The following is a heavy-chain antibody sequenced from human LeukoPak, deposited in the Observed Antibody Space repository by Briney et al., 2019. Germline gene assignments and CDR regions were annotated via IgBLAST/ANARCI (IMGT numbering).Heavy chain of an antibody. V-gene: IGHV4-34*01. D-gene: IGHD3-22*01. Sequence: MTSETLSLTCAVYGGSFSGYYWSWIRQPPGKGLEWIGEINHSGSTNYNPSLKSRVTISVDTSKNQFSLKLSSVTAADTAVHYCARGAVVITNGGYYFDYWGQGTLVTVSS. CDR3: ARGAVVITNGGYYFDY. CDR2: INHSGST. CDR1: GGSFSGYY. J-gene: IGHJ4*02.